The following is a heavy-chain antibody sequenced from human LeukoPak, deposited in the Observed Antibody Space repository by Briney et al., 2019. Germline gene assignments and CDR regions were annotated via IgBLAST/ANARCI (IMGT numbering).Heavy chain of an antibody. J-gene: IGHJ6*03. CDR1: GYTFSNYA. CDR3: TRGSDSYYYYSMDV. Sequence: ASVKVSCKASGYTFSNYAINWVRQAPGQGLEWMGGIIPILRTPSYAEKFQGRVTITTDESTSTAHMELSGLRSEDTAVHYCTRGSDSYYYYSMDVWGRGTTVIVSS. V-gene: IGHV1-69*05. CDR2: IIPILRTP.